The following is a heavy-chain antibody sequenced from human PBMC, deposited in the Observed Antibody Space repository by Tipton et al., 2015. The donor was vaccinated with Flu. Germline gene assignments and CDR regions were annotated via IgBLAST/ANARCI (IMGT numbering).Heavy chain of an antibody. V-gene: IGHV3-7*01. CDR1: GFTFSSYW. J-gene: IGHJ6*02. CDR3: ARDGLWVGELFPTYYYYYYGMDV. CDR2: IKQDGSEK. D-gene: IGHD3-10*01. Sequence: SLRLSCAASGFTFSSYWMSWVRQAPGKGLEWVANIKQDGSEKYYVDSVKGRFTISRDNAKNSLYLQMNSLRAEDTAVYYCARDGLWVGELFPTYYYYYYGMDVWGQGTTVTVSS.